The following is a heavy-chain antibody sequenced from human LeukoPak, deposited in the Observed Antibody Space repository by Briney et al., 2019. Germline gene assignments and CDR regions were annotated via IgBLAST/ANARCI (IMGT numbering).Heavy chain of an antibody. CDR1: GGSISSGGYY. V-gene: IGHV4-31*03. Sequence: TSETLSLTCTVSGGSISSGGYYWSWIRQHPGKGLEWIGYIYYSGSTYYNPSLKSRVTISVDTSKNQFSLKLSSVTAADTAVYYCAREVITTTHVDYWGQGTLVTVSS. D-gene: IGHD3-22*01. CDR2: IYYSGST. J-gene: IGHJ4*02. CDR3: AREVITTTHVDY.